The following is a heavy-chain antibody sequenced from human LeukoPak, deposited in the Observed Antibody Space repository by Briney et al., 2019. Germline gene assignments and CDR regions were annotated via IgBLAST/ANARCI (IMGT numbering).Heavy chain of an antibody. D-gene: IGHD4-17*01. J-gene: IGHJ2*01. Sequence: SETLSLTCTVSGGSISSSSYYWAWIRQPPGKGLEWIGSIYYSGSTYYNPSLKSRVTIFVDTSKNQFSLKLSSVTAADTAVYYCARPHNYGDYLWYFDLWGRGTLVTVPS. CDR1: GGSISSSSYY. CDR3: ARPHNYGDYLWYFDL. CDR2: IYYSGST. V-gene: IGHV4-39*01.